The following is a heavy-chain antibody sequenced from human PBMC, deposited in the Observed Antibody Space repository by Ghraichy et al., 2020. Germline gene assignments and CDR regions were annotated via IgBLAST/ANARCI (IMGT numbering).Heavy chain of an antibody. V-gene: IGHV3-74*01. CDR2: INTDGSST. Sequence: GESLNISCAASGFTFSTHWMHWVRQAPGKGLEWVSRINTDGSSTTYAGSVKGRFTISRDNAKDTLYLQLNSLKVEDTAVYFCARAGKRYYYDNSGYLWGQGTLVTVS. CDR1: GFTFSTHW. CDR3: ARAGKRYYYDNSGYL. D-gene: IGHD3-22*01. J-gene: IGHJ4*01.